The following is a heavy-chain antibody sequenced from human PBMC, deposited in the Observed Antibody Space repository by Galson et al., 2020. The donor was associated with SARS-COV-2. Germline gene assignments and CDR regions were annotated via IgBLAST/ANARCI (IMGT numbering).Heavy chain of an antibody. V-gene: IGHV4-38-2*01. CDR2: IYHSVST. D-gene: IGHD2-2*01. Sequence: PRKGLEWIGSIYHSVSTYYNPSLNSRVTISVDTSKNQFSLKLSSVNAADTAVYYCARFLPAATTFDYWGQGTLVTVSS. CDR3: ARFLPAATTFDY. J-gene: IGHJ4*02.